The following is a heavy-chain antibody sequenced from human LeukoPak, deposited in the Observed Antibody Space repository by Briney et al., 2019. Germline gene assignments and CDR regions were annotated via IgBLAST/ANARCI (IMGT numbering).Heavy chain of an antibody. Sequence: PGGSLRLSCAASGFTFSSYAMHWVRQAPGKGLEWVAVISYDGSNKYYADSVKGRFTISRDNSKNTLYLQMNSLRAEDTAVYYCARDNGYYYGSGSYYYYWGQGTLVTVSS. CDR3: ARDNGYYYGSGSYYYY. J-gene: IGHJ4*02. V-gene: IGHV3-30*04. D-gene: IGHD3-10*01. CDR2: ISYDGSNK. CDR1: GFTFSSYA.